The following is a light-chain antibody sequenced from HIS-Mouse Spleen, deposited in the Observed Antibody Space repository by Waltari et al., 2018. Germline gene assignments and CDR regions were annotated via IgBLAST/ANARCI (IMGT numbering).Light chain of an antibody. Sequence: SYELTQPSSVSVSPGQTARITCSGDVLAKKYARWFQQKPGQAPVLVIYKDSERTSGIPERFSGSSSGTTVTLTISGAQVEDEADYYCYSAADNSGVFGVGTKLTVL. V-gene: IGLV3-27*01. CDR3: YSAADNSGV. CDR1: VLAKKY. J-gene: IGLJ2*01. CDR2: KDS.